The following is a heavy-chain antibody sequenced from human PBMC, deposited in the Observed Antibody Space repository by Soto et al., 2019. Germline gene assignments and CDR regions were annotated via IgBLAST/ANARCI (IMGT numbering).Heavy chain of an antibody. Sequence: SETLSLTCTVSGGSISSGDYYWSWIRQPPGKGLEWIGYIYYSGSTYYNPSLKSRVTISVDTSKNQFSLKLSSVTAADTAVYYCARVFFYYDSSGYRTPGAFDIWGQGTMVTVSS. CDR2: IYYSGST. D-gene: IGHD3-22*01. CDR1: GGSISSGDYY. CDR3: ARVFFYYDSSGYRTPGAFDI. V-gene: IGHV4-30-4*01. J-gene: IGHJ3*02.